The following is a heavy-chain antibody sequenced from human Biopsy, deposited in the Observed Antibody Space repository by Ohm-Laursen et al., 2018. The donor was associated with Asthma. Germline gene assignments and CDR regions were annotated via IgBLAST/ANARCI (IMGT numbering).Heavy chain of an antibody. V-gene: IGHV1-69*13. D-gene: IGHD3-22*01. CDR1: RDIFSSYG. CDR2: IIPISLTP. J-gene: IGHJ3*01. Sequence: SVKVSCKCSRDIFSSYGFSWVRQAPGQGLEWMGGIIPISLTPSYARRFRGRVTISADEYTRAAYMELSSLRSEDTAVYYCARDPSYFDPSVEGWHLWGQGTMVTVSS. CDR3: ARDPSYFDPSVEGWHL.